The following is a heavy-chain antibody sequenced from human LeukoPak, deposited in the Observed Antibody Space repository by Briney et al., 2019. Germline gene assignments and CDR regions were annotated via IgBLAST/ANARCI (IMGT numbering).Heavy chain of an antibody. CDR3: ARAKNYGGGGDY. J-gene: IGHJ4*02. V-gene: IGHV1-69*13. CDR1: GYTFTAYY. CDR2: IIPIFGTA. D-gene: IGHD4-23*01. Sequence: ASVKVSCKASGYTFTAYYMHWVRQAPGQGLEWMGGIIPIFGTANYAQKFQGRVTITADESTSTAYMELSSLRSEDTAVYYCARAKNYGGGGDYWGQGTLVTVSS.